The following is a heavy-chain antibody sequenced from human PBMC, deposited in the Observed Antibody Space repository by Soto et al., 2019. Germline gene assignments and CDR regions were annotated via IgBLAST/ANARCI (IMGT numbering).Heavy chain of an antibody. CDR1: GFTFSSYE. D-gene: IGHD3-22*01. Sequence: GGSLRLSCAASGFTFSSYEMNWVRQAPGKGLEWVSYISSSTNTIHYADSVKGRFTISRDNSKNTLYLQMNSLRAEDTAVYYCAREGDSSAGFDYWGQGTLVTVSS. CDR3: AREGDSSAGFDY. CDR2: ISSSTNTI. V-gene: IGHV3-48*01. J-gene: IGHJ4*02.